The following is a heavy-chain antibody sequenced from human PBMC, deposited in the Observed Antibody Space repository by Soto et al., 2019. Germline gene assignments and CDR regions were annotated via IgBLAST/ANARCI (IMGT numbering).Heavy chain of an antibody. J-gene: IGHJ6*02. CDR3: ARAHYGDYGYGMDV. D-gene: IGHD4-17*01. CDR2: INHSGST. V-gene: IGHV4-34*01. Sequence: SETLSLTCAVYGGSFSGYYWTWIRQPPGTGLEWIGEINHSGSTNYNPSLKSRVTISVGTSKNQFSLKLSSVTAADTAVYYCARAHYGDYGYGMDVWGQGTTVTVSS. CDR1: GGSFSGYY.